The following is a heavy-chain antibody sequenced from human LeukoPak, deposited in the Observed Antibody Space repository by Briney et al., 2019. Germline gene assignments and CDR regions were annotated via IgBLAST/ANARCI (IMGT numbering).Heavy chain of an antibody. CDR2: IYYSGST. D-gene: IGHD6-19*01. V-gene: IGHV4-59*01. CDR1: GGSISSYY. J-gene: IGHJ4*02. Sequence: SETVSLTCTVSGGSISSYYWSWIRQPPGKGLEWIGYIYYSGSTNYNPSLKSRVTISVDTSKNQFSLKLSSVTAADTAVYYCAREDRLHSSGWSYYFDYWGQGTLVTVSS. CDR3: AREDRLHSSGWSYYFDY.